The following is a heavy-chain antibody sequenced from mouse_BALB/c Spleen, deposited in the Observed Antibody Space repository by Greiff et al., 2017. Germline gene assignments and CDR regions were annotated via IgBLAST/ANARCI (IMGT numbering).Heavy chain of an antibody. CDR3: ARGYYFDY. CDR1: GFTFSSYG. CDR2: INSNGGST. J-gene: IGHJ2*01. V-gene: IGHV5-6-3*01. Sequence: DVQLVESGGGLVQPGGSLKLSCAASGFTFSSYGMSWVRQTPDKRLELVATINSNGGSTYYPDSVKGRFTISRDNAKNTLYLQMSSLKSEDTAMYYCARGYYFDYWGQGTTLTVSS.